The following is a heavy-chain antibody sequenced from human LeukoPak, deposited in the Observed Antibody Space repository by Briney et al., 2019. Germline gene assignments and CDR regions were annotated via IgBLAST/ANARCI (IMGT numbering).Heavy chain of an antibody. D-gene: IGHD4-17*01. V-gene: IGHV1-69*06. Sequence: SVKASCKASGGTFSSYAISWVRQAPGQGLEWMGGIIPIFGTANYAQKFQGRVTITADKSTSTAYMELSSLRSEDTAVYYCARDHDYGDRRGAFDIWGQGTMVTVSS. J-gene: IGHJ3*02. CDR2: IIPIFGTA. CDR3: ARDHDYGDRRGAFDI. CDR1: GGTFSSYA.